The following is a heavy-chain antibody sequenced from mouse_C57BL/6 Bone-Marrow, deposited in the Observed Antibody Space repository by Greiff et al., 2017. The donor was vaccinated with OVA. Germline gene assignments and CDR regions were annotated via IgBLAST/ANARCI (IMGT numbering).Heavy chain of an antibody. CDR3: ASSAYDYYYFDY. V-gene: IGHV1-18*01. J-gene: IGHJ2*03. Sequence: VQLQQSGPELVKPGASVKLPCKASGYTFTNYNMDWVKQRHGQSLEWIGNINPNNGGTIYNQKFKGKATLTVDKSSSTAYMELRSLTSEDTAVYDCASSAYDYYYFDYGGRGTGPTVS. CDR1: GYTFTNYN. CDR2: INPNNGGT. D-gene: IGHD2-4*01.